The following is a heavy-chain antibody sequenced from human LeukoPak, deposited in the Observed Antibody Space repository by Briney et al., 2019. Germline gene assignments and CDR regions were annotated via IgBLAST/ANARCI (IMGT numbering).Heavy chain of an antibody. J-gene: IGHJ6*04. V-gene: IGHV4-59*01. Sequence: SETLSLTCTVSGGSISSYYWSWIRQPPGKGLEWIGYIYYSGSTNYNPSLKSRVTISVDTSKNQFSLKLSSVTAADTAVYYCARDPEYYDFWSGYPGVWGKGTTVTISS. CDR1: GGSISSYY. D-gene: IGHD3-3*01. CDR2: IYYSGST. CDR3: ARDPEYYDFWSGYPGV.